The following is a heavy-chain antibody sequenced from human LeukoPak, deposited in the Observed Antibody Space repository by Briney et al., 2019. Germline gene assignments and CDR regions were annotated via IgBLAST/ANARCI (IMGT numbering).Heavy chain of an antibody. CDR2: IYHSGST. Sequence: PSQTLSLTCTVSGGSISSGDYYWSWIRQPPGKGLEWIGYIYHSGSTHFNPSLKSRVTISVDTSKNQFSLKLSSVTAADTAVYFCARGPDSSGYYYFDYWGQGTLVTVSS. D-gene: IGHD3-22*01. J-gene: IGHJ4*02. CDR3: ARGPDSSGYYYFDY. V-gene: IGHV4-30-4*01. CDR1: GGSISSGDYY.